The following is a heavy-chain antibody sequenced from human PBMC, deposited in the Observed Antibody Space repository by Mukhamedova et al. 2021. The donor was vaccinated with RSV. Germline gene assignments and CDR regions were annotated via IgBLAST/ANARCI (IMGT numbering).Heavy chain of an antibody. D-gene: IGHD2-2*02. J-gene: IGHJ6*03. Sequence: VGRIKSKTDGGTTDYAAPVKGRFTISRDDSKNTLYLQMNSLKTEDTAVYYCTTLRRYCSSTSCYKVYYYMDVWGQGTTVTVSS. CDR2: IKSKTDGGTT. CDR3: TTLRRYCSSTSCYKVYYYMDV. V-gene: IGHV3-15*01.